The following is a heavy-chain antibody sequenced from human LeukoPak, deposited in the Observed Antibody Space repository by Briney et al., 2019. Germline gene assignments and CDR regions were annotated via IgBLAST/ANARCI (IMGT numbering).Heavy chain of an antibody. V-gene: IGHV3-53*01. Sequence: GGSLRLSCAASGFTFSSNYMSWVRQAPGKGLEWVSVIYSGGSTYYADSVKGRFTISRDNAKNTLYLQMNSLRAEDTAVYYCARDSYYYDSSGYYYKDYWGQGTLVTVSS. D-gene: IGHD3-22*01. J-gene: IGHJ4*02. CDR2: IYSGGST. CDR3: ARDSYYYDSSGYYYKDY. CDR1: GFTFSSNY.